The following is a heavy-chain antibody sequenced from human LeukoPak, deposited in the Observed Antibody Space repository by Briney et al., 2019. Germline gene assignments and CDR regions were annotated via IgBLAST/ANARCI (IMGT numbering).Heavy chain of an antibody. D-gene: IGHD2-2*01. CDR3: VRGCSTTSCCFDH. CDR1: GFTFSRHS. V-gene: IGHV3-48*01. Sequence: GGSLRLSCVDSGFTFSRHSMNWVRQAPGKGLEWVSYINGGGSPIFYADSVRGRFTISRDNAKNSLYLQMNSLRAEDTAVYYCVRGCSTTSCCFDHWGQGTLVTVSS. J-gene: IGHJ4*02. CDR2: INGGGSPI.